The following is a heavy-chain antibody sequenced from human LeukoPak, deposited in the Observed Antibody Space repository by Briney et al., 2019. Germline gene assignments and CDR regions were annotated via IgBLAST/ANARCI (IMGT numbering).Heavy chain of an antibody. Sequence: SETLSLTYTVSGGSISSYYWSWIRQPPGKGLEWIGYIYYSGSTNYNPSLKSRVTMSVDTSKNQFSLKLSSVTAADTAVYYCARDLVTPNIWFDPWGQGTLVTVSS. CDR2: IYYSGST. CDR1: GGSISSYY. CDR3: ARDLVTPNIWFDP. V-gene: IGHV4-59*12. J-gene: IGHJ5*02. D-gene: IGHD2-21*02.